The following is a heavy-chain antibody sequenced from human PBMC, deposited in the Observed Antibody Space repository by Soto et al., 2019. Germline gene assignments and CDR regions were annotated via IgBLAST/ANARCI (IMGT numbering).Heavy chain of an antibody. D-gene: IGHD6-13*01. Sequence: PGGSLRLSCAASGFTFSSYAMSWVRQAPGKGLEWVSAISGSGGSTYYADSVKGRFTISRDNSKNTLYLQMNSLRAEYTAVYYCAKTGIAAAGNLVDYWGQGTLVTAPQ. V-gene: IGHV3-23*01. CDR3: AKTGIAAAGNLVDY. CDR1: GFTFSSYA. J-gene: IGHJ4*02. CDR2: ISGSGGST.